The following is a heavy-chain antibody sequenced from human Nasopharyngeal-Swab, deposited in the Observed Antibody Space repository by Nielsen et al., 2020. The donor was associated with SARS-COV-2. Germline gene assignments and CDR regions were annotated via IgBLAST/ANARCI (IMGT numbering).Heavy chain of an antibody. J-gene: IGHJ6*02. V-gene: IGHV3-9*01. D-gene: IGHD3-10*01. CDR1: GFTFDDYA. Sequence: GGSLRLSCAASGFTFDDYAMHWVRQAPGKGLEWVSGISWNSGSIGYADSVKGRFTISRDTAKNSLYLQMKSLRAEDTALYYCAKDTFHYYGDYYGMDVWGQGTTVTVSS. CDR2: ISWNSGSI. CDR3: AKDTFHYYGDYYGMDV.